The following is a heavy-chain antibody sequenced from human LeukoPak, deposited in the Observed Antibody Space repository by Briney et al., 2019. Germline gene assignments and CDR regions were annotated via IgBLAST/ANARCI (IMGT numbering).Heavy chain of an antibody. CDR3: ARGYDGSGYYYRNWYFDL. CDR1: GYSISSGYY. J-gene: IGHJ2*01. CDR2: IYHSGST. Sequence: SETLSLTCTVSGYSISSGYYWGWIRQPPGKGLEWIGSIYHSGSTYYNPSLKSRVTISVDTSKNQFSLKLSSVTAADTAVYYCARGYDGSGYYYRNWYFDLWGRGTLVTVSS. D-gene: IGHD3-22*01. V-gene: IGHV4-38-2*02.